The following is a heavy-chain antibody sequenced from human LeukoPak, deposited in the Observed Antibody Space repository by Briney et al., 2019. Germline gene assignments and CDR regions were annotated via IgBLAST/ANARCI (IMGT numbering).Heavy chain of an antibody. J-gene: IGHJ4*02. CDR1: AYTFTGYY. CDR3: ARDRRSSSWYSDFDY. Sequence: ASVKVSCKASAYTFTGYYMHWVRQAPGQGLEWMGRINPNSGGTNYAQKLQGRVTMTRDTSISTAYMELSRLRSDDTAVYYCARDRRSSSWYSDFDYCGQGTLVTVSS. CDR2: INPNSGGT. V-gene: IGHV1-2*06. D-gene: IGHD6-13*01.